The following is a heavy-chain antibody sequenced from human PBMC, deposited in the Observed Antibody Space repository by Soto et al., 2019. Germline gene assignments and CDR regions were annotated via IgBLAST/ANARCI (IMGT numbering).Heavy chain of an antibody. V-gene: IGHV3-48*01. D-gene: IGHD6-13*01. CDR2: ISSSSSPI. CDR3: ARHPERIAEIGWFDR. J-gene: IGHJ5*02. Sequence: EVQLVESGGGLVQPGGSLRLSCAASGFTFSSYSMNWVRQAPGKGLEWVSYISSSSSPIYYADSVKGRFTISRDNAKNSLYLQMNSLRAEDTAVYYCARHPERIAEIGWFDRWGQGTLVNVSS. CDR1: GFTFSSYS.